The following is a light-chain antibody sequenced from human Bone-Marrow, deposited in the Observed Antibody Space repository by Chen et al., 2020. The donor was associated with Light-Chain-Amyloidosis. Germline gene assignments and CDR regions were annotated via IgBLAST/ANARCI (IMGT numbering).Light chain of an antibody. V-gene: IGLV3-25*03. CDR2: RDT. CDR3: QSADSSGTYEVI. J-gene: IGLJ2*01. Sequence: SYELTQPPSVSVSPGQTARITCSGDDLPTKYAFWYQQKPGQAPVLVIHRDTERPSGISERFSGSRAGGPATLTISGVQAEDEADYLCQSADSSGTYEVIFGGGTKLTVL. CDR1: DLPTKY.